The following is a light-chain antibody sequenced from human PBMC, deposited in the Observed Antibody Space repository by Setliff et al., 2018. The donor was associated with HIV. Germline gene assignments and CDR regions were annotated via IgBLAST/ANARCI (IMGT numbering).Light chain of an antibody. Sequence: QSALTQPASVSGPPGQSITISCTGTSSDVGGYNYVSWYQQHPGKAPKLIIYEVRNRPSGVSHRFSGSKSGNTASLTISGLQAEDEADYYCSSYAITNTLPFGTGTKVTVL. CDR1: SSDVGGYNY. CDR3: SSYAITNTLP. V-gene: IGLV2-14*01. J-gene: IGLJ1*01. CDR2: EVR.